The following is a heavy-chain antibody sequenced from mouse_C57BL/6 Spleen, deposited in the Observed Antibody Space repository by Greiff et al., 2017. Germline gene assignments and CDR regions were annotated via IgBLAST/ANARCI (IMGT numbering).Heavy chain of an antibody. V-gene: IGHV1-80*01. Sequence: QVQLKQSGAELVKPGASVKISCKASGYAFSSYWMNWVKQRPGKGLEWIGQIYPGDGDTNYNGKFKGKATLTADKSSSTAYMQLSSLTSEDSAVYFCRIYYYGSSYADYFDYWGQGTTLTVSS. CDR1: GYAFSSYW. J-gene: IGHJ2*01. CDR2: IYPGDGDT. D-gene: IGHD1-1*01. CDR3: RIYYYGSSYADYFDY.